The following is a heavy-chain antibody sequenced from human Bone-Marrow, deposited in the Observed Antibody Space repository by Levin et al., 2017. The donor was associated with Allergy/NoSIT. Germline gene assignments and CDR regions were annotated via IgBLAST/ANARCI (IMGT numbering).Heavy chain of an antibody. CDR1: GGSINCCY. Sequence: PSETLSLTCSVSGGSINCCYWTWIRQPPGKGLEWIGYFYYSGSTNYNPSLKSRVTISVDTSKNQLSLKLNSVTAADTAVYYCARSLYDSSVYPPGYWGQGTLVTVSS. CDR2: FYYSGST. CDR3: ARSLYDSSVYPPGY. V-gene: IGHV4-59*01. D-gene: IGHD3-22*01. J-gene: IGHJ4*02.